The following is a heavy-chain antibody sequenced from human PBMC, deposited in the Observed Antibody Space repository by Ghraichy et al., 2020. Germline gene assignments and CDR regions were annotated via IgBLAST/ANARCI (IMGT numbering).Heavy chain of an antibody. CDR1: GFTFSSHW. V-gene: IGHV3-7*01. CDR2: IKQDGSQR. CDR3: ARDVMFMLDA. D-gene: IGHD3-16*01. J-gene: IGHJ5*02. Sequence: GGSLRLSCAASGFTFSSHWMTWVRQAPGKGLEWVANIKQDGSQRLYVDSVKGRFTVSRDNARNSLFLQMDSLRAEDTAIYYCARDVMFMLDAWGQGSLVTVFS.